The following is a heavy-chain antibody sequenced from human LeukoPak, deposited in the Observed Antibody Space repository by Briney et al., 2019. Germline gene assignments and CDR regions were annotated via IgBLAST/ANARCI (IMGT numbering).Heavy chain of an antibody. CDR1: GLTFNNSV. J-gene: IGHJ4*02. CDR2: ITSSGNTT. D-gene: IGHD1-26*01. Sequence: GGSLRLSCAATGLTFNNSVLTWVRQAPGKGLEWLSTITSSGNTTYYADSVKGRFTISRDNSQNTLFLQMNSLRVENTAVYYCAHLVGTTPFDYWGQGTLVTVSS. CDR3: AHLVGTTPFDY. V-gene: IGHV3-23*01.